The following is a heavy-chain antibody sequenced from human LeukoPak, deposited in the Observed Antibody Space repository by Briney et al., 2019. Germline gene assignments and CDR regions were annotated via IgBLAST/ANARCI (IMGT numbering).Heavy chain of an antibody. Sequence: GGSLRLSCAASGFSFSTYAMSWVRQAPGKGLEWVSGVNGNGGSTSYADSVKGRFTISRDNAKNSLYLQMNSLRAEDTAIYYCTRVGYIDEGIDYWGQGTLVTVSS. CDR3: TRVGYIDEGIDY. V-gene: IGHV3-23*01. CDR2: VNGNGGST. D-gene: IGHD5-24*01. CDR1: GFSFSTYA. J-gene: IGHJ4*02.